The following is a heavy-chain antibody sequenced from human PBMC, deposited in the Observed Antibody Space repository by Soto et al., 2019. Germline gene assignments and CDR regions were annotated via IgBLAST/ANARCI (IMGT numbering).Heavy chain of an antibody. Sequence: GGSLRLSCAASGFTFSSYWMHWVRQAPGKGLVWVSRTNSDGSSTSYADSVKGRFTISRDNAKNTLYLQMDSLRAEDTAVYYCARVSRYYYDSSGYVLFDYWGQGTLVTVSS. CDR1: GFTFSSYW. J-gene: IGHJ4*02. D-gene: IGHD3-22*01. CDR3: ARVSRYYYDSSGYVLFDY. CDR2: TNSDGSST. V-gene: IGHV3-74*01.